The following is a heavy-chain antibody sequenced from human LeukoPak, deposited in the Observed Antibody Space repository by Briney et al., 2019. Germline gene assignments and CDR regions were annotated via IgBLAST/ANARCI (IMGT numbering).Heavy chain of an antibody. CDR3: ASGGSGSVQSDAFDI. CDR2: ISAYNGNT. Sequence: GASVKVSCKASGYTFTSYGTSWVRQAPGQGLEWMGWISAYNGNTNYAQKLQGRVTMTTDTSTSTAYMELRSLRSDDTAVYYCASGGSGSVQSDAFDIWGQGTMVTVSS. J-gene: IGHJ3*02. D-gene: IGHD6-19*01. CDR1: GYTFTSYG. V-gene: IGHV1-18*01.